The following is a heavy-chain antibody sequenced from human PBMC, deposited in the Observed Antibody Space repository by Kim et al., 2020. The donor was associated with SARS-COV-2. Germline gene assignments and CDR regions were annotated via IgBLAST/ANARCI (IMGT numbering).Heavy chain of an antibody. CDR1: GGTFSSYA. CDR3: ARSNEVRATTYGMDV. CDR2: IIPIFGTA. J-gene: IGHJ6*02. V-gene: IGHV1-69*13. Sequence: SVKVSCKASGGTFSSYAISWVRQAPGQGLEWMGGIIPIFGTANYAQKFQGRVTITADESTSTAYMELSSLRSEDTAVYYCARSNEVRATTYGMDVWGQGTTVTVSS. D-gene: IGHD1-1*01.